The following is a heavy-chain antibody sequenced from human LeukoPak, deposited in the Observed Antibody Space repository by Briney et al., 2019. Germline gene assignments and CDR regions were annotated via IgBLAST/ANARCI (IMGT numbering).Heavy chain of an antibody. D-gene: IGHD2-2*01. CDR3: ARDPSASTWYYFDY. CDR1: GFTFCSYW. J-gene: IGHJ4*02. CDR2: IKLEGSVK. V-gene: IGHV3-7*01. Sequence: GGSLRVSCAASGFTFCSYWMSWVRQAPGKGLEWVANIKLEGSVKYYVDSVKGRFTISRDNAKNSLYLQMNSLRAEDTAVYYCARDPSASTWYYFDYWGQGTLVTVSS.